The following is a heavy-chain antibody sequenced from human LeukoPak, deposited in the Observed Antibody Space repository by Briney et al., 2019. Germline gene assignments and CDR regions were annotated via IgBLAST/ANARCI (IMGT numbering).Heavy chain of an antibody. D-gene: IGHD5-12*01. J-gene: IGHJ4*02. CDR1: RGTFSSYA. CDR3: ARSLPRGYSAYTSFDY. CDR2: IIPMFGTA. V-gene: IGHV1-69*13. Sequence: SVKVSCKASRGTFSSYAISWVRQAPGQGLEWMGGIIPMFGTANYAQKFQGRVTITADDSTSTAYMELSSLRSEDTAVFYCARSLPRGYSAYTSFDYWGQGTLVTVSS.